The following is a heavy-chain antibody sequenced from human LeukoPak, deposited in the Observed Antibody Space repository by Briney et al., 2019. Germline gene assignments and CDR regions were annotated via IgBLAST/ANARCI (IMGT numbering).Heavy chain of an antibody. CDR1: GYTFTSYD. CDR2: MNPNSGNT. D-gene: IGHD3-10*01. CDR3: ARSITMVRGVIKGLDY. J-gene: IGHJ4*02. Sequence: ASVKVSCKASGYTFTSYDINWVRQATGQGLEWMGWMNPNSGNTGYARKFQGRVTMTRNTSISTAYMELSSLRSEDTAVYYCARSITMVRGVIKGLDYWGQGTLVTVSS. V-gene: IGHV1-8*01.